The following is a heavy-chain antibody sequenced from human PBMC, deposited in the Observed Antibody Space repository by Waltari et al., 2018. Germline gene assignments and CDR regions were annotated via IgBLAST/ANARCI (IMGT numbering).Heavy chain of an antibody. J-gene: IGHJ4*02. Sequence: QLQLQESGPGLVKPSETLSLTCTVSGGSISSSSYYWGWIRQPPGKGLEWIGSIYYSGLTYYHPSLKGRVTISVDTSKNQFSLKLSSVTAADTAVYYCARLWVTEGVDYWGQGTLVTVSS. CDR2: IYYSGLT. CDR3: ARLWVTEGVDY. CDR1: GGSISSSSYY. D-gene: IGHD2-21*02. V-gene: IGHV4-39*01.